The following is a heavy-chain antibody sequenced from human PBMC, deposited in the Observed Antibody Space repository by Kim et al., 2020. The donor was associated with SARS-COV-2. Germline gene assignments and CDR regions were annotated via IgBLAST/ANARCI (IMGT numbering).Heavy chain of an antibody. CDR1: GYTFTTYG. CDR3: ARDRDYRFDV. Sequence: ASVKVSCKTSGYTFTTYGLSWVRQAPGQDLEWMGWISTDSGYTKYAQKFQDRVTLTKDTSTSTAYMELRSLISDDTAVYFCARDRDYRFDVWGQGTLVTVSS. CDR2: ISTDSGYT. D-gene: IGHD3-16*02. V-gene: IGHV1-18*01. J-gene: IGHJ4*02.